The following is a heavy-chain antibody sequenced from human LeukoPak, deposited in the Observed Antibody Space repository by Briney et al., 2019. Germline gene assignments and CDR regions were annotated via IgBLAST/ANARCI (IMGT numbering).Heavy chain of an antibody. D-gene: IGHD3-22*01. CDR2: ISYDGSNK. V-gene: IGHV3-30*04. CDR3: ARGYDSSGYYAVVAGFDY. CDR1: GFTFSSYA. Sequence: PGGSLRLSCAASGFTFSSYAMHWVRQAPGKGLEWVAVISYDGSNKYYADSVKGRFTISRDNSKNTLYLQMNSLRAEDTAVYYCARGYDSSGYYAVVAGFDYWGQGTLVTVSS. J-gene: IGHJ4*02.